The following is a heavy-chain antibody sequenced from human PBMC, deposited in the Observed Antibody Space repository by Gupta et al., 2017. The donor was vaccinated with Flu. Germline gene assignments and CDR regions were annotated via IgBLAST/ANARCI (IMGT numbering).Heavy chain of an antibody. CDR3: ASTSQWLSEFDP. CDR1: GYSISSGYY. CDR2: IYHNGST. J-gene: IGHJ5*02. D-gene: IGHD6-19*01. V-gene: IGHV4-38-2*01. Sequence: QVQLQESGPGLLKPSETLSLTCAVSGYSISSGYYWGWIRQPPGQGLEWIGSIYHNGSTYYNPSLKSRVTISVDTSKNQFSLKLSSVTAADTAVYYCASTSQWLSEFDPWGQGTLVTVSS.